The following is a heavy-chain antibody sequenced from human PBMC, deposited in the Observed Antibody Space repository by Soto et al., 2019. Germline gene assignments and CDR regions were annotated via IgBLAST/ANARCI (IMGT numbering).Heavy chain of an antibody. CDR1: GGSFSGYY. J-gene: IGHJ6*02. D-gene: IGHD3-9*01. CDR3: ARGLPCDILTGYYGNYYYYYGMDV. CDR2: INHSGST. V-gene: IGHV4-34*01. Sequence: SETLSLTCAVYGGSFSGYYWSWIRQPPGKGLEWIGEINHSGSTNYNPSLKSRVTVSVDTSKNQFSLKLSSVTAVDTAVYYCARGLPCDILTGYYGNYYYYYGMDVWGQGTTVTVSS.